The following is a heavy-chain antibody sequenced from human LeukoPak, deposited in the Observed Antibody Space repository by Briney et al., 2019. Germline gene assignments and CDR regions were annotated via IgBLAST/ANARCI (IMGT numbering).Heavy chain of an antibody. D-gene: IGHD3-10*01. V-gene: IGHV3-30*04. J-gene: IGHJ3*02. CDR2: ISFHGTDT. CDR3: AKGVRITMVRGAFDI. Sequence: GGSLRLSCAASGFTFISYATHWVRQAPGKGLEWVAVISFHGTDTFYADSVKGRFTISRDNSKNTLYLQMSSLRAEDTALYYCAKGVRITMVRGAFDIWGQGTMVTVSS. CDR1: GFTFISYA.